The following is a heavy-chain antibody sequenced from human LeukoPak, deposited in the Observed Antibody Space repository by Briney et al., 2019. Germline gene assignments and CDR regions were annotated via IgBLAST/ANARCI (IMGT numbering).Heavy chain of an antibody. J-gene: IGHJ4*02. CDR3: ARGGDYYDSSGYYYNPSRSFDY. D-gene: IGHD3-22*01. V-gene: IGHV1-18*04. CDR2: ISAYNGNT. CDR1: GYTFTGYY. Sequence: ASVKVSCKASGYTFTGYYMHWVRQAPGQGLEWMGWISAYNGNTNYAQKLQGRVTMTTDTSTSTAYMELRSLRSDDTAVYYCARGGDYYDSSGYYYNPSRSFDYWGQGTLVTVSS.